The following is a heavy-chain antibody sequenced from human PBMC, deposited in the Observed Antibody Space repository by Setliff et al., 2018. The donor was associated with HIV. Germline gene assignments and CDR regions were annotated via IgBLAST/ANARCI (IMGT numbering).Heavy chain of an antibody. J-gene: IGHJ6*02. D-gene: IGHD3-22*01. CDR1: GYTFTSYD. CDR3: ARTQSLGGYYSRGHDYGMDV. V-gene: IGHV1-8*01. Sequence: ASVKVSCKASGYTFTSYDITWVRQATGQGLEWLGWLNPNSGNTGFTQKFQGRVTMTRNTSISTAYMELSSLRSEDTAVYYCARTQSLGGYYSRGHDYGMDVWGQGTTVTVSS. CDR2: LNPNSGNT.